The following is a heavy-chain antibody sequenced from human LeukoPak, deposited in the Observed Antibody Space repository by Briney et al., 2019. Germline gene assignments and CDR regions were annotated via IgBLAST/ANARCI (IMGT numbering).Heavy chain of an antibody. J-gene: IGHJ5*02. V-gene: IGHV3-11*05. CDR3: VKDSIIVNSWGFDL. CDR2: ISSSSSYT. Sequence: GGSLRLSCAASGFTFSDYYMSWIRQAPGKGLEWVSYISSSSSYTNYADSVKGRFTISRDNAQNTVYLQMTSLRAEDTALYYCVKDSIIVNSWGFDLWGQGTLVTVSS. CDR1: GFTFSDYY. D-gene: IGHD3-16*02.